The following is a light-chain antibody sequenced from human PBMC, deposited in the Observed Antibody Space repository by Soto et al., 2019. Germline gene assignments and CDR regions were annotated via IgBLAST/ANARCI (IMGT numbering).Light chain of an antibody. J-gene: IGLJ2*01. Sequence: QSALTQPASVSGSPGQSITISCTGTSSDVGGYDYVSWYQQHLGKAPRLMIYDVNNRPSGVSNRFSGSKSGNTASLTISGLQAEDEADYYCNSYSTSSTPLVFGGGTKVTVL. V-gene: IGLV2-14*03. CDR3: NSYSTSSTPLV. CDR2: DVN. CDR1: SSDVGGYDY.